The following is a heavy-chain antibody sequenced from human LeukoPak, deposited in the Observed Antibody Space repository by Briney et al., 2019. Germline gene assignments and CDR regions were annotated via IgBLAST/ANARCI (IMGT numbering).Heavy chain of an antibody. Sequence: PSETLSLTCAVYGGSFSGYYWSWIRQPPGKGLEWIGEINHSGSTNYNPSLKSRVTISVDTSKNQFSLNLSSVTAADTAVYYCARRTWYHDILTAYNIWGQGTPVTVSS. CDR3: ARRTWYHDILTAYNI. V-gene: IGHV4-34*01. CDR1: GGSFSGYY. D-gene: IGHD3-9*01. J-gene: IGHJ4*02. CDR2: INHSGST.